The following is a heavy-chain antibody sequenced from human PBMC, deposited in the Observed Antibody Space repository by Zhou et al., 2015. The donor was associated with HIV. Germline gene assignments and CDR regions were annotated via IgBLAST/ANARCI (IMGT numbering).Heavy chain of an antibody. Sequence: QVQLVGSWGEAWSSLEGSLRLSCVASGFMFNDYYMSWIRQAPGKGLEWVAVISYDGSMKYYVDSVKGRFVISRDNSNNTMYLQMNTLRAEDTAVYYCAKDREMGTGDGYFDLWGRGTLVTVSS. CDR3: AKDREMGTGDGYFDL. CDR2: ISYDGSMK. D-gene: IGHD7-27*01. V-gene: IGHV3-30*09. J-gene: IGHJ2*01. CDR1: GFMFNDYY.